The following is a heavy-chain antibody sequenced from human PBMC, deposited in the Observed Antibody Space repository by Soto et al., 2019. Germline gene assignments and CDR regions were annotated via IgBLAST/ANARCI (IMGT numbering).Heavy chain of an antibody. CDR2: LYYSGST. J-gene: IGHJ4*02. D-gene: IGHD3-3*01. V-gene: IGHV4-59*01. Sequence: SETLSLTCAVYGGSLSGYYWTWIRQPPGKGLEYIGYLYYSGSTNYNPSLKSRVTISVDTPKNQFSLKLTSVTAADTAIYFCARGQAFWTGYYRLPYYIDYWGRGTLVTLSS. CDR3: ARGQAFWTGYYRLPYYIDY. CDR1: GGSLSGYY.